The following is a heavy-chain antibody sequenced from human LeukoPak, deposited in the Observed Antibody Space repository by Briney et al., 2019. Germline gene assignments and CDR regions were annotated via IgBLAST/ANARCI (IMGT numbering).Heavy chain of an antibody. Sequence: GGSLKLSCAASGFTFSGSAIHWVRQASGKGLEWVGRIRDKANSYATAYIASVKGRFTISRDDSKNTAYLQMSSLKTEDTAVYYCASLSLGHYWGQGTLVTVSS. J-gene: IGHJ4*02. D-gene: IGHD6-6*01. CDR3: ASLSLGHY. CDR1: GFTFSGSA. CDR2: IRDKANSYAT. V-gene: IGHV3-73*01.